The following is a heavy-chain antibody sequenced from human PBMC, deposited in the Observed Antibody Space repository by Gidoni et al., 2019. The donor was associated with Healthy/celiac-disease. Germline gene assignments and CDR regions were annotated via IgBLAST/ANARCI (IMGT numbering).Heavy chain of an antibody. V-gene: IGHV4-34*01. D-gene: IGHD6-13*01. CDR2: INHSGST. CDR1: GGSFSGYY. Sequence: QVQLQQWGAGLLKPSETLSLTCAVSGGSFSGYYWSWIRQPPGKGLEWIGEINHSGSTNYNPSLKSRVTISVDTSKNQFSLKLSSVTAADTAVYYCASMPGIAAAGTGAYWGQGTLVTVSS. J-gene: IGHJ4*02. CDR3: ASMPGIAAAGTGAY.